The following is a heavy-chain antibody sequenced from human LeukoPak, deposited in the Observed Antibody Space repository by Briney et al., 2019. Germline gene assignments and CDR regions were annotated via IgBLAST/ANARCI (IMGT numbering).Heavy chain of an antibody. J-gene: IGHJ5*02. CDR1: GYSFTSYW. Sequence: GESLKISCKGSGYSFTSYWIGWGRQLAGKGLEWMGIIYPGGSDTNYTPSFQAQFTISADKSISTASLQWSSPNASDTAMYYCARPGVLWFGIASPTSNWFDPWGQGTLVTVSS. CDR2: IYPGGSDT. V-gene: IGHV5-51*01. D-gene: IGHD3-10*01. CDR3: ARPGVLWFGIASPTSNWFDP.